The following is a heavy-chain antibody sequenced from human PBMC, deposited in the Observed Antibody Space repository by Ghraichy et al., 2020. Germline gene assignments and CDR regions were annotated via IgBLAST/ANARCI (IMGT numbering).Heavy chain of an antibody. Sequence: GGSLRLSCAASGFTFSSYAMHWVRQAPGKGLEWVAVISYDGSNKYYADSVKGRFTISRDNSKNTLYLQMNSLRAEDTAVYYCARDRRWFGELSEFWYWGQGTLVTVSS. V-gene: IGHV3-30-3*01. D-gene: IGHD3-10*01. CDR2: ISYDGSNK. CDR1: GFTFSSYA. J-gene: IGHJ4*02. CDR3: ARDRRWFGELSEFWY.